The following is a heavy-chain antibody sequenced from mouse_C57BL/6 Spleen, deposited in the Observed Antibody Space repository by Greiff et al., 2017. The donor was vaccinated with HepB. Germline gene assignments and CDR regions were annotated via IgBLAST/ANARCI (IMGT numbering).Heavy chain of an antibody. V-gene: IGHV5-4*03. D-gene: IGHD2-2*01. J-gene: IGHJ4*01. CDR2: ISDGGSYT. Sequence: EVKLVESGGGLVKPGGSLKLSCAASGFTFSSYAMSWVRQTPEKRLEWVATISDGGSYTYYPDNVKGRFTISRDNAKNNLYLQMSHLKSEDTAMYYCARGGFGFEGMDYWGQGTSVTVSS. CDR1: GFTFSSYA. CDR3: ARGGFGFEGMDY.